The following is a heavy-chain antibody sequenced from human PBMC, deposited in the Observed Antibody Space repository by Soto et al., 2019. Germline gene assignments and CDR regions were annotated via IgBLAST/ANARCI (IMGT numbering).Heavy chain of an antibody. CDR3: ARGYYYDSSGYYGHDAFDI. Sequence: SETLSLTCTVSGGSISSGGYYWSWIRQHPGKGLEWIGYIYYSGSTYYNPSLKSRVTISVDTSKNQFSLKLSSVTAADTAVYYCARGYYYDSSGYYGHDAFDIWGQGTMVTVSS. CDR1: GGSISSGGYY. D-gene: IGHD3-22*01. V-gene: IGHV4-31*03. J-gene: IGHJ3*02. CDR2: IYYSGST.